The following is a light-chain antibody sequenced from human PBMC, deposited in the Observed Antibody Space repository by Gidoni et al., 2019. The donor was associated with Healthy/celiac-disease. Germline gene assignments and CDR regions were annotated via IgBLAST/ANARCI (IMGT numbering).Light chain of an antibody. CDR3: QQYGSSPPVT. CDR2: GAS. V-gene: IGKV3-20*01. Sequence: IVLPQSLGTLSLSPGKRATLSCRASQSVSSTHLAWYQQKPGQAPRLLIYGASTRATGIPDRFSGSGSGTDFTLTISRLEPEDFAVYYCQQYGSSPPVTFGPGTKVEIK. CDR1: QSVSSTH. J-gene: IGKJ3*01.